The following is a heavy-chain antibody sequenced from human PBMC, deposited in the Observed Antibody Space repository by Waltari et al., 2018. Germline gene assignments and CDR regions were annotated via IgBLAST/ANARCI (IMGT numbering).Heavy chain of an antibody. J-gene: IGHJ4*02. V-gene: IGHV3-23*01. Sequence: EAQLWASGGGLVQPGGSLRVSCAASGFTVSSYAMSWVRQAPGKGLGWVAEISGTGSNTYYADSVKCRFTISKDKSKNILYLQMDSLRAEDTAVYYCARDGYNWIAFDVWGQGVLVTVSS. CDR3: ARDGYNWIAFDV. D-gene: IGHD5-12*01. CDR1: GFTVSSYA. CDR2: ISGTGSNT.